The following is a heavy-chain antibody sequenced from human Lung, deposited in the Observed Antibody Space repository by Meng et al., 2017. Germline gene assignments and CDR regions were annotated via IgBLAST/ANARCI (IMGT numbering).Heavy chain of an antibody. J-gene: IGHJ4*02. CDR3: AREHDSSGYIDF. CDR1: GGTFSSYT. D-gene: IGHD3-22*01. Sequence: QVQLVQSGAEVKTPGSSVKVSCTASGGTFSSYTLIWVRQAPGQGLEWLGRILPILDITKYTQKFQGRVTITADKSTSTAYMELSSLTSDDTAVYYCAREHDSSGYIDFWGQGTLVTVSS. CDR2: ILPILDIT. V-gene: IGHV1-69*08.